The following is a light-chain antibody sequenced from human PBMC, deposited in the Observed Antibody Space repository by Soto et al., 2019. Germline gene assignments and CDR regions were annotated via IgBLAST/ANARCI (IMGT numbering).Light chain of an antibody. CDR3: QQYDAWTLT. V-gene: IGKV3-15*01. J-gene: IGKJ4*01. CDR2: GAS. CDR1: QSVSSY. Sequence: IVMTQSPATLSVSPGERATLSCRASQSVSSYLAWYQQKPGQAPRLLIYGASTRAADVPARFSGSWSGTEFTLTINSLKPEDFAVYYCQQYDAWTLTFGGGTKVDIK.